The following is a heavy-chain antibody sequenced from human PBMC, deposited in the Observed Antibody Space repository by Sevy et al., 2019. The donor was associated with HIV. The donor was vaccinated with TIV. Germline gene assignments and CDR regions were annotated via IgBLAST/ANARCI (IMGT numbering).Heavy chain of an antibody. CDR3: AGENAWGRGYS. Sequence: ETLSLTCTVSGGSITSLYWNWIRQPPGKGLQWIANIYYNSHINYNPSLKSRVTLSLDTSKNQFSLRLSSVTAADTAMYYCAGENAWGRGYSWGQGTLVTVSS. V-gene: IGHV4-59*08. CDR1: GGSITSLY. J-gene: IGHJ4*02. D-gene: IGHD1-26*01. CDR2: IYYNSHI.